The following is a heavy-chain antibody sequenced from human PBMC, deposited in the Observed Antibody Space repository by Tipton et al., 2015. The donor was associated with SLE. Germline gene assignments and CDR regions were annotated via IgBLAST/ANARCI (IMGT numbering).Heavy chain of an antibody. J-gene: IGHJ3*02. CDR2: SYYSGST. CDR1: GGSISSGGYY. CDR3: ARSGYSSGWYRGRFDI. V-gene: IGHV4-31*02. D-gene: IGHD6-19*01. Sequence: LRLSCTVSGGSISSGGYYWSWIRQHPGKGLEWIGYSYYSGSTYYNPSLKSRVTISVDTSKNQFFLRLRSVTAADTAVYYCARSGYSSGWYRGRFDIWGQGAMVTVSS.